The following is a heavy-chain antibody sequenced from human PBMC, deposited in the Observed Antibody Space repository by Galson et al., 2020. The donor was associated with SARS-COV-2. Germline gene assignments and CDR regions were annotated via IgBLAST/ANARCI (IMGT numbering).Heavy chain of an antibody. J-gene: IGHJ4*02. CDR1: GGSISSSIYF. CDR2: TYDSGST. Sequence: SETLSLTCTVSGGSISSSIYFWGWIRQPPGKALQWIGTTYDSGSTYYDPSLKSRLTLSVDTSKTQFSLKLSSVTAADTAVYYCARHGRVELLFPFDYWGQGILVTVSS. V-gene: IGHV4-39*01. CDR3: ARHGRVELLFPFDY. D-gene: IGHD1-26*01.